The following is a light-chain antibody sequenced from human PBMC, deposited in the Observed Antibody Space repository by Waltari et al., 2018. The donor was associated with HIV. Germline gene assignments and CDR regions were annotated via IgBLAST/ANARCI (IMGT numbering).Light chain of an antibody. CDR1: TSDY. J-gene: IGLJ2*01. V-gene: IGLV2-14*03. Sequence: QSALTQPASVSASPGQSITIPCIARTSDYVSWYQQHEGKVPKLLIYDVINRPSGVSDRFSGSMSGNTASLTISALQVEDEAEYYCASYTHSTTLVLFGGGTKLTVL. CDR3: ASYTHSTTLVL. CDR2: DVI.